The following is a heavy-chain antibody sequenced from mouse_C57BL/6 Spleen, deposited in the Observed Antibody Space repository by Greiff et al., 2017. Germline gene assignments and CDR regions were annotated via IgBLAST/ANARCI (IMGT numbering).Heavy chain of an antibody. CDR2: IDPSDSYT. CDR3: ARWVGGY. CDR1: GYTFTSYW. J-gene: IGHJ2*01. V-gene: IGHV1-50*01. D-gene: IGHD1-1*02. Sequence: QVQLQQPGAELVKPGASVKLSCKASGYTFTSYWMQWVKQRPGQGLEWIGEIDPSDSYTNYNQKFKGKATLTVDTSSSTAYMQLSSLTSEDSAVYYCARWVGGYWGQGTTLTVSS.